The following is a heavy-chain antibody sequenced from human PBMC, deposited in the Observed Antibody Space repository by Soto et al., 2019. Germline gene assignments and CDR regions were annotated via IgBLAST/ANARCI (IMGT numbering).Heavy chain of an antibody. Sequence: QLQLQESGSGLVKPSQTLSLTCAVSGASISSGGSSWSWIRQAPGTGLEWIGYIYHSGITNYNPSLKSRVTISVAKSQNQFSLSLSFVTAADTAVYYCARGLAVRGSYGLDVWCQGNTVSVSS. CDR3: ARGLAVRGSYGLDV. J-gene: IGHJ6*02. CDR1: GASISSGGSS. D-gene: IGHD3-10*01. V-gene: IGHV4-30-2*01. CDR2: IYHSGIT.